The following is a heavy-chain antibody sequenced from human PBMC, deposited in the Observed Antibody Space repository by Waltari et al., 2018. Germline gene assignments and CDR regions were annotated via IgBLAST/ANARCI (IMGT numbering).Heavy chain of an antibody. CDR1: GFTVRNNY. Sequence: EVQLVESGGGLIQPGGSLRLSCAASGFTVRNNYMSWVRQAPGKGLEWVSLIYSGGTTYYLDSVKGRFTISRDNSKNTLYLQINSLRVEDTAVYYCVSLRTPYYHASSGLSGYWGQGILVTVSS. D-gene: IGHD3-10*01. CDR3: VSLRTPYYHASSGLSGY. V-gene: IGHV3-53*01. CDR2: IYSGGTT. J-gene: IGHJ4*02.